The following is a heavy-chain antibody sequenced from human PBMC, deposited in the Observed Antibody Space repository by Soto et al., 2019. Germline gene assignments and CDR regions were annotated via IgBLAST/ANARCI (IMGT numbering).Heavy chain of an antibody. J-gene: IGHJ4*02. CDR1: GGSISSGGYY. Sequence: PSETLSLTCTVSGGSISSGGYYWSWIRQHPGKGLEWIGYIYYSGSTYYNPSLKSRVTISVDTSKNQFSLKLSSVTAADTAVYYCARDQQQWLVGEFDYWGQGTLVTVSS. CDR3: ARDQQQWLVGEFDY. V-gene: IGHV4-31*03. D-gene: IGHD6-19*01. CDR2: IYYSGST.